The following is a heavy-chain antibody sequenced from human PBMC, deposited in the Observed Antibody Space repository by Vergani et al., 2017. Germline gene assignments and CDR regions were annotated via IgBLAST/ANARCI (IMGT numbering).Heavy chain of an antibody. D-gene: IGHD4-23*01. CDR3: ASGSNPYGGNLLDAFDI. V-gene: IGHV1-69*12. J-gene: IGHJ3*02. Sequence: QVQLVQSGAEVKKPGSSVKVSCKASGGTFSSYAISWVRQAPGQGLEWMGGIIPIFGTANYAQKFQGRVTITADESTSTAYMELSSLRSGYTAVYYCASGSNPYGGNLLDAFDIWGQGTMVTVSS. CDR2: IIPIFGTA. CDR1: GGTFSSYA.